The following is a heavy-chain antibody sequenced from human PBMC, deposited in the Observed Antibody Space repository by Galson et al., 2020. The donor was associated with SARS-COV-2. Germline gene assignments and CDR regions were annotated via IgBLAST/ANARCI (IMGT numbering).Heavy chain of an antibody. CDR2: IYWDDDK. V-gene: IGHV2-5*02. J-gene: IGHJ4*02. CDR3: AHSTHTPNTYYDFWSGSGVPFDY. CDR1: GFSLSTSGVG. Sequence: SGPTLVKPTQTLTLTCTFSGFSLSTSGVGVGWIRQPPGKALEWLAPIYWDDDKRYSPSLKSRLTITKDTSKNQVVLTMTNMDPVDTATYYCAHSTHTPNTYYDFWSGSGVPFDYWGQGTLVTVSS. D-gene: IGHD3-3*01.